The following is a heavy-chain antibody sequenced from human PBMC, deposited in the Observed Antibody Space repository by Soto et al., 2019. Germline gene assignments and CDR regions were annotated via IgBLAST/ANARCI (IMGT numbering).Heavy chain of an antibody. CDR1: GDSVGNGPYY. CDR2: IYYSGST. D-gene: IGHD1-26*01. CDR3: ARVVSSCHSGGCYYYYGLGV. Sequence: QVRLQESGPGLVKPSETLSLSCLVSGDSVGNGPYYWSWIRQSPGEGLEWIAYIYYSGSTNVNPSLERRVNISIDMSKNRSFLELRSVPAADAAVYFCARVVSSCHSGGCYYYYGLGVWGQGTTVAISS. J-gene: IGHJ6*02. V-gene: IGHV4-61*01.